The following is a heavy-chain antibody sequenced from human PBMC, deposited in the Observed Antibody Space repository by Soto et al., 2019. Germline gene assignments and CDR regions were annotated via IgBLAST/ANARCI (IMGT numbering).Heavy chain of an antibody. CDR2: IYPGDSDT. Sequence: PGESLKISCKGSGYRFTSYWIGWVCQMPGKGLEWMGIIYPGDSDTRYSPSFQGQVTISADKSISTAYLQWSSLKASDTAMYYCARPGRDGYNLYHFDYWGQGTLVTVSS. D-gene: IGHD5-12*01. CDR3: ARPGRDGYNLYHFDY. V-gene: IGHV5-51*01. CDR1: GYRFTSYW. J-gene: IGHJ4*02.